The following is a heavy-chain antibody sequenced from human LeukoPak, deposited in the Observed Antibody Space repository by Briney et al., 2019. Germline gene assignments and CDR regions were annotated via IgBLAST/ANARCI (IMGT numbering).Heavy chain of an antibody. D-gene: IGHD3-10*01. CDR1: GFSITGHW. V-gene: IGHV3-74*03. CDR2: IKIDERSA. J-gene: IGHJ4*02. CDR3: ATVFKGTSLEDY. Sequence: GGSLRLSCVASGFSITGHWMYWVRQAPGRGRVWISRIKIDERSAAYADSVKGRFTISRDNAKNTLYLQMNSLRAEDTAVYYCATVFKGTSLEDYWGQGTLVTVSS.